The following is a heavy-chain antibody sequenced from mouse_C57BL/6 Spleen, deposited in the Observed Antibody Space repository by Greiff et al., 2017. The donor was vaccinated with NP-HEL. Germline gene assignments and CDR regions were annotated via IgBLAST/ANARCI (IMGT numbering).Heavy chain of an antibody. D-gene: IGHD3-2*02. CDR3: ARPNSSGYVGSWFAY. Sequence: EVHLVESGGGLVKPGGSLKLSCAASGFTFSDYGMHWVRQAPEKGLEWVAYISTGSSTIYYADKVKGRFTISTDNAKNTLFLQMTSLRSEDTAMDDCARPNSSGYVGSWFAYWGQGTLVTVSA. CDR2: ISTGSSTI. CDR1: GFTFSDYG. J-gene: IGHJ3*01. V-gene: IGHV5-17*01.